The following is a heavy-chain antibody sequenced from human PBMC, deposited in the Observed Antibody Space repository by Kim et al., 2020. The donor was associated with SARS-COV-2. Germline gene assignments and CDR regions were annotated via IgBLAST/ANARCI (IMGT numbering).Heavy chain of an antibody. Sequence: YHPSLKSRVTISVDTSKNQFSLKLSSVTAADTAVYYCARDLSYDDDAFDIWGQGTMVTVSS. V-gene: IGHV4-31*02. J-gene: IGHJ3*02. CDR3: ARDLSYDDDAFDI. D-gene: IGHD3-22*01.